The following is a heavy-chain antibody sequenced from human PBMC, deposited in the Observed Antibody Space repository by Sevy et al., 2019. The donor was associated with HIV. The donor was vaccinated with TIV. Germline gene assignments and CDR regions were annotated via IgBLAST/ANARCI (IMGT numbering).Heavy chain of an antibody. D-gene: IGHD3-10*01. V-gene: IGHV3-20*04. CDR1: GFIFDDYG. CDR2: ITWNSVST. Sequence: GGSLRLSCAASGFIFDDYGMSWVRQVRGKGLEWVSGITWNSVSTGYADSEKGRFTISRDNAKNSLYLQTNSLRAEDTALYYCARGHSSDYHYYMDVWGNGTTVTVSS. J-gene: IGHJ6*03. CDR3: ARGHSSDYHYYMDV.